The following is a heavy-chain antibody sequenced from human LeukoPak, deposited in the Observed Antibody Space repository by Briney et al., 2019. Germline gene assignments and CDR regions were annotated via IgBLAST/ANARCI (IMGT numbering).Heavy chain of an antibody. J-gene: IGHJ4*02. V-gene: IGHV3-74*03. CDR3: VRDVWGDRDGFFEY. CDR2: ITSDGSST. Sequence: GGSLRLSCAASGFTFSSYWMHWVRQAPGKGLVWVSRITSDGSSTTYADSVKGRITIARDNAKNTLYLQMNSLRAEDTAVYYCVRDVWGDRDGFFEYWGQGTLVTVSS. CDR1: GFTFSSYW. D-gene: IGHD2-21*02.